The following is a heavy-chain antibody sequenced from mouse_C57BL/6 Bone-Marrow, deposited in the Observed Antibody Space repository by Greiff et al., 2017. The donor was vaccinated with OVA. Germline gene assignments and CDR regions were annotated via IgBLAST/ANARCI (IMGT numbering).Heavy chain of an antibody. D-gene: IGHD1-1*01. J-gene: IGHJ4*01. CDR1: GYTFTSYW. CDR2: IDPSDSET. Sequence: VQLQQPGAELVRPGSSVKLSCKASGYTFTSYWMHWVKQRPIQGLEWIGNIDPSDSETHYNQKFKDKATLTVDKSSSTAYMQLSSLTSEDSAVYYGARGYGSSPYYAMDYWGQGTSVTVSS. CDR3: ARGYGSSPYYAMDY. V-gene: IGHV1-52*01.